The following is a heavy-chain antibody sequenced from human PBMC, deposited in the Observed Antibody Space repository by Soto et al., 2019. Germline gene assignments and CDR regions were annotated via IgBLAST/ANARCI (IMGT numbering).Heavy chain of an antibody. J-gene: IGHJ6*03. CDR3: ARELRVYAYLYNYYYMDV. CDR1: GDIFDSLT. V-gene: IGHV1-69*02. Sequence: QVQLVQSGAEMKKPGSSVKVSCQASGDIFDSLTINWVRQAPGQGLEWMGRIIPVLGMANYAQKFQGRVTIIADKSTSTSYIECSSLTSEDTAVYCCARELRVYAYLYNYYYMDVWGEGTTVTVSS. CDR2: IIPVLGMA. D-gene: IGHD5-12*01.